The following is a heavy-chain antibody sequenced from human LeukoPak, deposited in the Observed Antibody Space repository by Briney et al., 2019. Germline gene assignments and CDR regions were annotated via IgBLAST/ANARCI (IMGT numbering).Heavy chain of an antibody. CDR2: IYSDGST. CDR1: GFTVSTNY. V-gene: IGHV3-53*01. CDR3: TSLTVLTGFDYCDY. J-gene: IGHJ4*02. D-gene: IGHD3-10*01. Sequence: SGGSLRLSCAASGFTVSTNYMTWIRQAPGKGLEWISVIYSDGSTYYAASVKGRFTISRDNSKNTLYLQMNSLRADDTAVYYCTSLTVLTGFDYCDYWGQGTLVTVSS.